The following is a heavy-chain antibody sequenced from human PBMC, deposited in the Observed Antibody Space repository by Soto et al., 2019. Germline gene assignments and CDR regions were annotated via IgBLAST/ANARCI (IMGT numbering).Heavy chain of an antibody. D-gene: IGHD3-22*01. J-gene: IGHJ3*02. CDR3: AREMYYYDSSGYRILGAFDI. CDR1: GGSISSGGYY. Sequence: QVQLQESGPGLVKPSQTLSLTCTVSGGSISSGGYYWSWIRQHPGKGLEWIGYIYYSGSTYYNPSLKSRVTLSVDTSKNQFSLKLSSVTAADTAVYYCAREMYYYDSSGYRILGAFDIWGQGTMVTVSS. V-gene: IGHV4-31*03. CDR2: IYYSGST.